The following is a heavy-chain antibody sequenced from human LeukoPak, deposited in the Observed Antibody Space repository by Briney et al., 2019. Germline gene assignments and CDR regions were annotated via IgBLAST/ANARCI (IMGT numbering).Heavy chain of an antibody. CDR3: ARAFYDSSGYNYGSLDY. D-gene: IGHD3-22*01. J-gene: IGHJ4*02. V-gene: IGHV1-69*04. CDR1: GGTFSSYA. CDR2: IIPILGIA. Sequence: ASVKVPCKASGGTFSSYAISWVRQAPGQGLEGMGRIIPILGIANYAQKFQGRVTITADKSTSTAYMELSSLRSEDTAVYYCARAFYDSSGYNYGSLDYWGQGTLVTVSS.